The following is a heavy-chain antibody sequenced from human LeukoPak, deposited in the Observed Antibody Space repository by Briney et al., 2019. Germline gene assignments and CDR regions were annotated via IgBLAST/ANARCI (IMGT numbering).Heavy chain of an antibody. V-gene: IGHV4-59*01. J-gene: IGHJ4*02. CDR2: IYYSGST. Sequence: SETLSLTCTVSGGSISSYYWSWIRQPPGKGLEWIGYIYYSGSTNYNPSLKSRVTMSVDTSKNQFSLKLSSVTAADTAVYYCARAAMTSIAAAADFDYWGQGTLVTVSS. D-gene: IGHD6-13*01. CDR3: ARAAMTSIAAAADFDY. CDR1: GGSISSYY.